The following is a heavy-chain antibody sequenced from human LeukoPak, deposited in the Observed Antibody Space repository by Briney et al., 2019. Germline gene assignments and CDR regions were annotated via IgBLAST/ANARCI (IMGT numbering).Heavy chain of an antibody. D-gene: IGHD3-22*01. J-gene: IGHJ4*02. Sequence: SETLSLTCTVSGGSISSYYWSWIRQPPGKGLEWIGYIYYSGSTNYNPSLKSRVTISVDTSKNQFSLKLSSVTAADTAVYYCAREGYYDSSCYYSDWGQGTLVTVSS. CDR2: IYYSGST. V-gene: IGHV4-59*01. CDR3: AREGYYDSSCYYSD. CDR1: GGSISSYY.